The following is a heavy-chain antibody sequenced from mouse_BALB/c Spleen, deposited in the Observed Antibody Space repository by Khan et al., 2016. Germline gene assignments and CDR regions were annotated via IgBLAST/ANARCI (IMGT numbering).Heavy chain of an antibody. J-gene: IGHJ4*01. CDR1: GYTFTDYE. D-gene: IGHD4-1*01. CDR3: IRLGQDY. Sequence: QVQLQQSGAELVRPGASVTLSCKASGYTFTDYEMHWVKQTPVHGLEWIGSIDPETGGTAYIQKFKGKATLTADKSSSTAYMELRSLTSEDSAVYYCIRLGQDYWGQGTSVTVSS. CDR2: IDPETGGT. V-gene: IGHV1-15*01.